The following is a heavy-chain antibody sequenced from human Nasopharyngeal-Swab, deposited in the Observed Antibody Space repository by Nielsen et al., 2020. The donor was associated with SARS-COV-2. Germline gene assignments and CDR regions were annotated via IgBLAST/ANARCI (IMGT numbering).Heavy chain of an antibody. V-gene: IGHV4-39*01. Sequence: SGTLSLTCTVFGGCISSSSYYWGWIRQPPGKGLEWIGSIYYSGSTYYNQSLKSRVTISVDTSKNQFSLKLSSVTAADTAVYYCARPNSAGRGAFDIWGQGTMVTVSS. CDR2: IYYSGST. D-gene: IGHD1-26*01. CDR1: GGCISSSSYY. J-gene: IGHJ3*02. CDR3: ARPNSAGRGAFDI.